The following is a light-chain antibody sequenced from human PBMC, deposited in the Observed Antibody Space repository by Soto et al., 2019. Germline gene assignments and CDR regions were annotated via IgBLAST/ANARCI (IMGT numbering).Light chain of an antibody. CDR2: GNS. Sequence: QSVLTQPPSVSGAPGQRVTISCTGSSSNIGAGYDVHWYQQLPGTAPKLLIYGNSNRPSGVPDRFSGSKSGTSASLAITGLQAEDEADYYCQSYDSSLSVRYVFGTGTKPTVL. J-gene: IGLJ1*01. CDR1: SSNIGAGYD. CDR3: QSYDSSLSVRYV. V-gene: IGLV1-40*01.